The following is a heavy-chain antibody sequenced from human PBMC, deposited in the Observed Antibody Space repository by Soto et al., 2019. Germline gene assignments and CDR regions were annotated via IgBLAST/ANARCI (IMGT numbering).Heavy chain of an antibody. CDR2: IHHGGST. J-gene: IGHJ5*02. Sequence: SETLSLTCAVSGYSISGGYYWGWLRQPPGRGLEWIGSIHHGGSTYYNPSLNSRVTLSIDMTNYHVSLILNSVTAADTAVYYCARVGPWVPYYYDSSPYTFENWFDPWGQGTLVTVSS. D-gene: IGHD3-22*01. CDR3: ARVGPWVPYYYDSSPYTFENWFDP. V-gene: IGHV4-38-2*01. CDR1: GYSISGGYY.